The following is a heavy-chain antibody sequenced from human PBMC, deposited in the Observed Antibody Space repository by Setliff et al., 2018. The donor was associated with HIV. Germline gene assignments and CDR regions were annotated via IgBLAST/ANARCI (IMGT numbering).Heavy chain of an antibody. CDR2: VDPSGGST. Sequence: SVKVSCKASGYIFTSYYMHWLRQVPGQGLEWMGIVDPSGGSTHYAQKFEGRVTMTRDTSTSTFHTELSSLTSEDRAIYYCARDGRAVTSLMVVVSLKNGMDVWGQGTTVTVSS. V-gene: IGHV1-46*01. CDR1: GYIFTSYY. J-gene: IGHJ6*02. D-gene: IGHD3-22*01. CDR3: ARDGRAVTSLMVVVSLKNGMDV.